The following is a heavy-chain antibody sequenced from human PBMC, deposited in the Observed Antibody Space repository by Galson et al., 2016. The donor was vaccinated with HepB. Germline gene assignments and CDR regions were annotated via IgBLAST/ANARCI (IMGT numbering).Heavy chain of an antibody. CDR3: ARGSYGYDYGFFED. CDR1: GGFFTSYA. V-gene: IGHV1-69*06. J-gene: IGHJ4*02. Sequence: SVKVSCKGSGGFFTSYAISWVRQAPGQGLEWMGGVIPIFDTMNYAHKFQGRVTITAGRSTNTAYMEMNNLKSEDTAVYYCARGSYGYDYGFFEDWGQGTLVTVSS. D-gene: IGHD5-18*01. CDR2: VIPIFDTM.